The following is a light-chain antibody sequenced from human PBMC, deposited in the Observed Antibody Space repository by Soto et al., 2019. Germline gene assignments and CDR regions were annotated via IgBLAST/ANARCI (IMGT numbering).Light chain of an antibody. CDR2: DAS. J-gene: IGKJ1*01. Sequence: DIQMTQSPSTLSASLGDRVTITCRASQSISSWLAWYQQKPGKAPNLLIYDASSLESGVLSRFSGSGSGTEFTLTISSLQPDDCATYYCQQYNTYSRTFGQGTKVEVK. CDR3: QQYNTYSRT. V-gene: IGKV1-5*01. CDR1: QSISSW.